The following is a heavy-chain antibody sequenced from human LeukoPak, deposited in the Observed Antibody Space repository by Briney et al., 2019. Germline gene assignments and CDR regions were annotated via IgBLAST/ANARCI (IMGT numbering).Heavy chain of an antibody. Sequence: KTSQTLSLTCTVSGGSISSGDYYWSWIRQPPGKGLEWIGYIYYSGSTYYNPSLKSRVTISLDTSKNQFSLKLTSVTAADTAVYYCARDRWFDPWGQGTLVTVSS. V-gene: IGHV4-30-4*01. J-gene: IGHJ5*02. CDR3: ARDRWFDP. CDR1: GGSISSGDYY. CDR2: IYYSGST.